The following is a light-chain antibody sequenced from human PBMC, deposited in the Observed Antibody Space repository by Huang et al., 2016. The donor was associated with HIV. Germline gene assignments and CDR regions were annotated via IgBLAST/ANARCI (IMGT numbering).Light chain of an antibody. CDR2: DAS. Sequence: DIQMTQSPSSLSAAVGDRVTITCQAYQDLSNSLNWYQPKPGKAPKLLIYDASNLETGFPSRFSGSGSGTDFTFTISSLQPEDIATYYCQQYDNLPYTFGQGTKLEIK. CDR1: QDLSNS. CDR3: QQYDNLPYT. V-gene: IGKV1-33*01. J-gene: IGKJ2*01.